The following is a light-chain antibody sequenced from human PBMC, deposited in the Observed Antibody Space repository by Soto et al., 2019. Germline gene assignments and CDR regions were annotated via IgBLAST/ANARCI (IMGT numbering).Light chain of an antibody. CDR2: EVI. Sequence: QSALTQPRSVSGSPGQSVTISCTGTSSDVGGYDYVSWYQQQPGKAPKLMIYEVIKRPSGVPDRFSGSKSDNTASQTISGLQAEDEGDYYCCSYAGTYTVIFGGGTKLTVL. CDR1: SSDVGGYDY. J-gene: IGLJ2*01. V-gene: IGLV2-11*01. CDR3: CSYAGTYTVI.